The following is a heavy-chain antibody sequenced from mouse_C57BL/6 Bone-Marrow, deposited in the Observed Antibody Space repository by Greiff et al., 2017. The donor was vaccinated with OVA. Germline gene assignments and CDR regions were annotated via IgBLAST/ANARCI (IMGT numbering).Heavy chain of an antibody. CDR3: ARRLITTVVAPVDY. D-gene: IGHD1-1*01. CDR1: GYTFTSYW. J-gene: IGHJ2*01. V-gene: IGHV1-50*01. Sequence: QVQLQQPGAELVKPGASVKLSCKASGYTFTSYWMQWVKQRPGQGLEWIGEIDPSDSYTNYNQKFKGKATLTVDTSSSTAYMQLSSLTSEDSAVYYCARRLITTVVAPVDYWGQGTTLTVSS. CDR2: IDPSDSYT.